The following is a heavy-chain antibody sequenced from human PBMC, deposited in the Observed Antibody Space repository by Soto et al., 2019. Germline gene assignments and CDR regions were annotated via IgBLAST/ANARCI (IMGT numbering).Heavy chain of an antibody. CDR1: GFTFSGYA. CDR2: ISGSGGST. J-gene: IGHJ3*02. CDR3: AKSGDYYDFWSGYYRWGNAFDI. Sequence: PGGSLRLSCAASGFTFSGYAMSWVRQAPGKGLEWVSAISGSGGSTYYADSVKGRFTISRDNSKNTLYLQMNSLRAEDTAVYCCAKSGDYYDFWSGYYRWGNAFDIWGQGTMVTVSS. V-gene: IGHV3-23*01. D-gene: IGHD3-3*01.